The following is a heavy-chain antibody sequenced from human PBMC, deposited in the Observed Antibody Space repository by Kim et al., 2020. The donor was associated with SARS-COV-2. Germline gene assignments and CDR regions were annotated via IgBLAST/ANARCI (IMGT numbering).Heavy chain of an antibody. Sequence: ASVKVSCKVSGYTLTELSMHWVRQAPGKGLEWMGGFDLEDGETIYAQKFQGRVTMTEHTSTDTAYMEMSSLRSEDTAVYYCATLDSSGYYNEYYFDYWGQGTLVPVS. J-gene: IGHJ4*02. V-gene: IGHV1-24*01. CDR2: FDLEDGET. D-gene: IGHD3-22*01. CDR1: GYTLTELS. CDR3: ATLDSSGYYNEYYFDY.